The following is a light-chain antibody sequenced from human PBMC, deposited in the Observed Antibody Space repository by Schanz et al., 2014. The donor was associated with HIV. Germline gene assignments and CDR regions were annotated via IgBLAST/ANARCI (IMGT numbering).Light chain of an antibody. CDR2: EVS. Sequence: QFALTQPPSASGSPGQSVTISCAGTSSDVGAYNYVSWYQQHPGKAPKVMIYEVSKRPSGVPDRFSGSKSGNTASLTVSGLQAEDEADYYCYSYAGSNSVVFGGGTKVTVL. CDR3: YSYAGSNSVV. J-gene: IGLJ2*01. V-gene: IGLV2-8*01. CDR1: SSDVGAYNY.